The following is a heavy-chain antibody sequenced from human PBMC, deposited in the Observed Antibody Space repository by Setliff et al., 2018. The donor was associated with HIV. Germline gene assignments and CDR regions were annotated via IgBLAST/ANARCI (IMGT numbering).Heavy chain of an antibody. D-gene: IGHD2-15*01. Sequence: AGGSLRLSCTAPGFNFMFFAMSWVRQAPGKGLEWVSGISGSNSRTDYVDSVKGRFTISRDKSKNTLYFQLNSLRAEDTAVYYCSKHECSGGCYYYMDVWGKGIMVTVSS. V-gene: IGHV3-23*01. J-gene: IGHJ6*03. CDR2: ISGSNSRT. CDR3: SKHECSGGCYYYMDV. CDR1: GFNFMFFA.